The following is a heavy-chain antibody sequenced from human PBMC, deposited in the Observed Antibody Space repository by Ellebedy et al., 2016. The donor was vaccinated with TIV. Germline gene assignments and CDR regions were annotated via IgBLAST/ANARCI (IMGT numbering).Heavy chain of an antibody. CDR3: ARATVITPGDY. V-gene: IGHV1-18*04. D-gene: IGHD4-23*01. Sequence: AASVKVSCKPSGYTFTSYSISWVRQAPGQGLEWMGWISPYNGKPNYAQKFQGRVTMTTDTSANTHYMELRTLRSDDTAVYYCARATVITPGDYWGQGTLVTVSS. CDR2: ISPYNGKP. J-gene: IGHJ4*02. CDR1: GYTFTSYS.